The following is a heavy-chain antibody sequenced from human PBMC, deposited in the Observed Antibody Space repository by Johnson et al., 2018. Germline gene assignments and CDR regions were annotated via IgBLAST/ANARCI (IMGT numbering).Heavy chain of an antibody. Sequence: VQLVESGGGIVHPGGSLRLSCEASGFNFGSYAMNWVRQTPEKGLEWVSGVSATGDKTYYADALSGRFTISRNNSKNTLFLHMNSLRTEGSAGYYCAKIGAYLSSTSCYTGVDVLGQGNTVTVSS. CDR1: GFNFGSYA. V-gene: IGHV3-23*04. CDR2: VSATGDKT. CDR3: AKIGAYLSSTSCYTGVDV. J-gene: IGHJ6*02. D-gene: IGHD2-2*02.